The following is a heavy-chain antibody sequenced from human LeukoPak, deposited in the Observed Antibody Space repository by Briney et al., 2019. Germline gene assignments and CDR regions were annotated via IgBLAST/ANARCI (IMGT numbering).Heavy chain of an antibody. CDR1: GFTFSSYA. CDR3: AKDREGLSSGYDLEYFDY. D-gene: IGHD5-12*01. V-gene: IGHV3-23*01. CDR2: ISGGGGST. J-gene: IGHJ4*02. Sequence: GGSLRLSCAASGFTFSSYAMSWVRQAPGKGLEWVSAISGGGGSTYYADSVKGRFTISRDNSKNTLFLQMNSLRAEGTAVYYCAKDREGLSSGYDLEYFDYWGQGTLVTVSS.